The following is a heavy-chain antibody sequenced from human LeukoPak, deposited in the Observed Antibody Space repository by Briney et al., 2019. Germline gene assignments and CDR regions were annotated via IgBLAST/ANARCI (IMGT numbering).Heavy chain of an antibody. D-gene: IGHD2-2*02. Sequence: PGGSLRLSCAASGFTVSSNYMSWVRQAPGKGLEWVSVIYSGGKTYYADSVKGRFTISRDNSKNTLYLQMNSLRAEDTAVYYCGRVKDQLLYDAFDIWGQGTMVTVSS. CDR2: IYSGGKT. J-gene: IGHJ3*02. V-gene: IGHV3-53*01. CDR3: GRVKDQLLYDAFDI. CDR1: GFTVSSNY.